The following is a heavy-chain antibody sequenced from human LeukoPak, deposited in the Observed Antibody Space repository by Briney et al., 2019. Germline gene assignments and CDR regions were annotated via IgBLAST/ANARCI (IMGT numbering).Heavy chain of an antibody. CDR3: ARADWDTAMIDY. V-gene: IGHV3-21*01. CDR2: ITCNSNYI. CDR1: GFTFSIYI. J-gene: IGHJ4*02. D-gene: IGHD5-18*01. Sequence: GGSLRLSCAASGFTFSIYIINWVRQAPGKGLEWVSFITCNSNYIYYADSVKGRFTISRDNAKNSLYLQMNSLRAEDTAVYYCARADWDTAMIDYWGQGTLVTVSS.